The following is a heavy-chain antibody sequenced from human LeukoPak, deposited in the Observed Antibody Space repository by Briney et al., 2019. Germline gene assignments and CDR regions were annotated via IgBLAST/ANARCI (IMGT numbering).Heavy chain of an antibody. Sequence: SETLSLTCAVSGDSINSSNWRNWVRQPPGQGLEWIAEIYHSGNTNYNPSLKSRVTISVDTSKDQFSLKLSSVTAADTAVYYCARYGSGSSLVDYWGQGTLVTVSS. J-gene: IGHJ4*02. V-gene: IGHV4-4*02. CDR1: GDSINSSNW. CDR2: IYHSGNT. CDR3: ARYGSGSSLVDY. D-gene: IGHD3-10*01.